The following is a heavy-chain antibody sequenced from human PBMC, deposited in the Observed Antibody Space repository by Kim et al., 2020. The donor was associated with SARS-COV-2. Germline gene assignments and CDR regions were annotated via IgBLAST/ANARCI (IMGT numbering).Heavy chain of an antibody. J-gene: IGHJ4*02. Sequence: SETLSLTCAVYGGSFSGYYWSWIRQPPGKGLEWIGEINHSGSTNYNPSLKSRVTISVDTSKNQFSLKLSSVTAADTAVYYCAREGQWLVLAWGAARHFDYWGQGTLVTVSS. CDR3: AREGQWLVLAWGAARHFDY. CDR1: GGSFSGYY. V-gene: IGHV4-34*01. D-gene: IGHD6-19*01. CDR2: INHSGST.